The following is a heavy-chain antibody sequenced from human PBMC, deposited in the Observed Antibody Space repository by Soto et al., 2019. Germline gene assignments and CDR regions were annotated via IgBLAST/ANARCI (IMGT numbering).Heavy chain of an antibody. CDR1: GFSFSSYA. J-gene: IGHJ4*02. CDR3: ANELAYCDFWRGLEY. CDR2: ISHDGNIK. D-gene: IGHD3-3*01. V-gene: IGHV3-30*18. Sequence: QVQLVESGGGVVQPGRSLRLSCAASGFSFSSYAMHWVRQAPGKGLEWVAIISHDGNIKRYADFVEGRFIVFRDNSNNNLLLQMESLKTDDTAVYYCANELAYCDFWRGLEYWGQGTLVTVAS.